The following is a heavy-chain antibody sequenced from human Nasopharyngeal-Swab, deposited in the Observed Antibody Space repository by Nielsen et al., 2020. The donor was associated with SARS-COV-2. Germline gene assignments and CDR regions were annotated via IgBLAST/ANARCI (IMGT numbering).Heavy chain of an antibody. V-gene: IGHV3-11*04. CDR1: GSTFSDYY. CDR3: ARDRANWDLDY. D-gene: IGHD7-27*01. CDR2: ISGSGGTI. Sequence: GGSLRPSCAASGSTFSDYYMSWIRQAPGKGLEYISYISGSGGTIYYGDSTKGRFTISRDNAKNSLYLQMNSLRAEDTAVYYCARDRANWDLDYWGQGTLVTVSS. J-gene: IGHJ4*02.